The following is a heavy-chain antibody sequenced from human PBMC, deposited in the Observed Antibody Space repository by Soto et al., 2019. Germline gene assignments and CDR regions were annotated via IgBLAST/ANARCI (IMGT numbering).Heavy chain of an antibody. D-gene: IGHD3-22*01. J-gene: IGHJ5*02. V-gene: IGHV3-30-3*01. Sequence: QAGGSLRLSCAASGFTFSSYAMHWVRQAPGKGLEWVAVISYDGSNKYYADSVKGRFTISRDNSKNTLYLQMNSLRAEDTAVYYCARDFHPSDYDSSGYPPWFDPWGQGTLVTVSS. CDR3: ARDFHPSDYDSSGYPPWFDP. CDR1: GFTFSSYA. CDR2: ISYDGSNK.